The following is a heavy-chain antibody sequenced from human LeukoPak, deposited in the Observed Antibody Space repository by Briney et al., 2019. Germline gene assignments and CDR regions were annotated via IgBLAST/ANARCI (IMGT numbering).Heavy chain of an antibody. V-gene: IGHV3-23*01. CDR2: ISGSGGST. D-gene: IGHD6-19*01. CDR1: GFTFSSYA. CDR3: AKSPQIAVAGHFDY. J-gene: IGHJ4*02. Sequence: GGSLRFSCAASGFTFSSYAMSWVRQAPGKGLEWVSAISGSGGSTYYADSVKGRFTISRDNSKNTLYLQMNSLRAEDTAVYYCAKSPQIAVAGHFDYWGQGTLVTVSS.